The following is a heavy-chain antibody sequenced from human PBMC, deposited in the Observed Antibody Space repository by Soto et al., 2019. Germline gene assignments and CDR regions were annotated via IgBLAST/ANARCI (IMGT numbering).Heavy chain of an antibody. J-gene: IGHJ4*02. V-gene: IGHV3-23*01. D-gene: IGHD6-6*01. Sequence: EVQLLESGGGLVQPGASLRLSCAASGFTFSSYAMSWVRQAPGKGLEWVSVISGSDDSTYYADSVKGRFTISRDNSKNTMYLQMNSLRAEDTAVYYGAKRSSSSTFDYGGQGTLVTVSS. CDR2: ISGSDDST. CDR1: GFTFSSYA. CDR3: AKRSSSSTFDY.